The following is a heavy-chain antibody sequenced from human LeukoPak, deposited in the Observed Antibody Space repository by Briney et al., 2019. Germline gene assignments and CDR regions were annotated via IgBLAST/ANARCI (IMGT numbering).Heavy chain of an antibody. Sequence: GGSLRLSCAASGFTFSSYWMHWVRQAPGKGLVWVARINSDGSSTSYADFVKGRFTISRDNAKNTLYLQMNSLRAEDTAVYYCASKRWQQSSFDYWGQGTLVTVSS. J-gene: IGHJ4*02. CDR1: GFTFSSYW. D-gene: IGHD5-24*01. V-gene: IGHV3-74*01. CDR2: INSDGSST. CDR3: ASKRWQQSSFDY.